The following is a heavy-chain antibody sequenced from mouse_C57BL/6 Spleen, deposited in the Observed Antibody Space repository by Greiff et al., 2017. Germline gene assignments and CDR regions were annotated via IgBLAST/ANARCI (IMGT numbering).Heavy chain of an antibody. CDR3: ARSNWEGY. D-gene: IGHD4-1*01. CDR2: IHPNSGST. CDR1: GYTFTSYW. J-gene: IGHJ2*01. V-gene: IGHV1-64*01. Sequence: VQLQQPGAELVKPGASVKLSCKASGYTFTSYWMHWVKQRPGQGLEWIGMIHPNSGSTNYNAKFKSKATLTVDKSSSTAYMQLSSLTSEDSAVYYCARSNWEGYWGQGTTRTVSS.